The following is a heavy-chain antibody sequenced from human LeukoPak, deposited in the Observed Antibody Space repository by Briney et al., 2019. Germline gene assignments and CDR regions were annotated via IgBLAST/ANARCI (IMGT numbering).Heavy chain of an antibody. CDR1: GFTFSSYG. CDR2: ISYDGSNK. V-gene: IGHV3-30*18. CDR3: AKSWNYYDSSGDDALDI. Sequence: GGSLRLSCAASGFTFSSYGMYWVRQAPGKGLEWVAVISYDGSNKYYVDSVKGRFTISRDNSKNTLYLQINSLRVEDTAVYYCAKSWNYYDSSGDDALDIWGQGTMVTVSS. D-gene: IGHD3-22*01. J-gene: IGHJ3*02.